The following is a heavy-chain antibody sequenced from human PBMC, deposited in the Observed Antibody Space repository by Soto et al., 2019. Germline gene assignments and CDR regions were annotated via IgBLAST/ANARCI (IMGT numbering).Heavy chain of an antibody. Sequence: EVQLVESGGGLVKPGGSLRLSCVASGFTFSGYSINWVRQAPGKGLEWVSYISGPSIYIYYADSVKGRFTNSRDNAKSAVYLQMNSLRAEDTAVYYCARGFRNGFNVWGQGTMVSVSS. CDR1: GFTFSGYS. J-gene: IGHJ6*02. D-gene: IGHD2-8*01. V-gene: IGHV3-21*01. CDR2: ISGPSIYI. CDR3: ARGFRNGFNV.